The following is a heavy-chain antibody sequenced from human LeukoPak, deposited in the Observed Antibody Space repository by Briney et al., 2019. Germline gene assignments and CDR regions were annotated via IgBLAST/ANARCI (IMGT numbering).Heavy chain of an antibody. Sequence: SETLSLTCTVSGGSVSSGSYYWSWIRQPPGKGLEWIGYIYYTGSTNYNPSLKSRVTISVDTSKNQFSLKLISVTDADTAVYSCARCHLNSGWCIWDDYWGQGTLVTVSS. CDR1: GGSVSSGSYY. J-gene: IGHJ4*02. D-gene: IGHD6-19*01. CDR3: ARCHLNSGWCIWDDY. V-gene: IGHV4-61*01. CDR2: IYYTGST.